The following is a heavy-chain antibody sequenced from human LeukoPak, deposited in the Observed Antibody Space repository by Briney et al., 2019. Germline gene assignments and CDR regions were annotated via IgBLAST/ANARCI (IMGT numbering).Heavy chain of an antibody. CDR1: GYSISSGYY. D-gene: IGHD2-2*01. CDR3: ARTLTVVAGYGMDV. V-gene: IGHV4-38-2*02. Sequence: PSETLSLTCTVSGYSISSGYYWGWIRQPPGKGLEWIGSIYHSGSTYYNPSLKSRVTISVDTSKNQFSLKLSSVTAADTAVYYCARTLTVVAGYGMDVWGQGTTVTVSS. J-gene: IGHJ6*02. CDR2: IYHSGST.